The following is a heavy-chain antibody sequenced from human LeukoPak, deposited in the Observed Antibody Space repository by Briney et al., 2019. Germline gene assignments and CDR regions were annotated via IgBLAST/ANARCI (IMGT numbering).Heavy chain of an antibody. CDR3: ARDRIVVIDY. J-gene: IGHJ4*02. CDR1: GGSISSSGYY. D-gene: IGHD2-15*01. V-gene: IGHV4-39*07. Sequence: SETLSLTCTVSGGSISSSGYYWGWIRQPPGKGLEWIGRIYTSGSTNCNPSLKSRVTISVDTSKNQFSLKLSSVTAADTAVYYCARDRIVVIDYWGQGTLVTVSS. CDR2: IYTSGST.